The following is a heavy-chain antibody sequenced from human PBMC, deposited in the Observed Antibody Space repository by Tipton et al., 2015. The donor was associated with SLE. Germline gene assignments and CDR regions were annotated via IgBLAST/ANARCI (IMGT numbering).Heavy chain of an antibody. CDR2: IYTSVST. CDR3: ARDGGGDYGFDP. J-gene: IGHJ5*02. D-gene: IGHD4-17*01. Sequence: TLSLTCTVSGGSISSGSYYWSWIRQPAGKGLEWIGYIYTSVSTNYNPSLKSRVTISVDTSKNQFSLKLSSVTAAGTAVYYCARDGGGDYGFDPWGQGTLVTVSS. CDR1: GGSISSGSYY. V-gene: IGHV4-61*09.